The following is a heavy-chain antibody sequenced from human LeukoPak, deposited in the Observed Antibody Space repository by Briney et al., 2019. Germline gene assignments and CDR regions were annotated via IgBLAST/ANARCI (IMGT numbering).Heavy chain of an antibody. CDR3: AKSRSGWYLIIDY. J-gene: IGHJ4*02. CDR2: ISSDGSDI. V-gene: IGHV3-74*01. D-gene: IGHD6-19*01. Sequence: GGSLRLSCVVSGFTFSSSWMHWVRQAPGRGLVYVSRISSDGSDIFYADSVKGRFTISRDNSKNMLYLQMNSLRAEDTAVYYCAKSRSGWYLIIDYWGQGTLVTVSS. CDR1: GFTFSSSW.